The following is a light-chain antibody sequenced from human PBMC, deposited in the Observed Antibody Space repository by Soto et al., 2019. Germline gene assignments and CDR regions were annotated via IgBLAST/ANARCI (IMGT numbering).Light chain of an antibody. V-gene: IGKV3D-15*01. CDR1: QSVSHN. CDR3: QQYSVWPLT. CDR2: GAS. J-gene: IGKJ4*01. Sequence: EIVLTQSPATLSVSPGERAALSCRASQSVSHNLAWYQQKPGQPPRLLIFGASTRATGNPARFSGSGSEAEFALTISTLQSEDFAVYYGQQYSVWPLTCGGGTKVEIK.